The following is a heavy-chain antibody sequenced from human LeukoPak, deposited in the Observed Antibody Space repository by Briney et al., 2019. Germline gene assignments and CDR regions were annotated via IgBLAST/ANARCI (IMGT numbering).Heavy chain of an antibody. CDR1: GGSFSGYY. Sequence: SETLSLTCAVYGGSFSGYYRSWIRQPAGKGLEWIGRIYTSGSTNYNPSLKSRVTMSVDTSKNQFSLKLSSVTAADTAVYYCARDTMITFGGVIVTPYFDYWGQGTLVTVSS. J-gene: IGHJ4*02. CDR3: ARDTMITFGGVIVTPYFDY. CDR2: IYTSGST. D-gene: IGHD3-16*02. V-gene: IGHV4-4*07.